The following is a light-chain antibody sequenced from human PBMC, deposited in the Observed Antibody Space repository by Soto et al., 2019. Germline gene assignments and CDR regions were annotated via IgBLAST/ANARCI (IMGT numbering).Light chain of an antibody. V-gene: IGKV3-20*01. CDR1: QSVSSY. CDR2: GAS. J-gene: IGKJ1*01. Sequence: EIVLTQSPGTLSLSPGERATLSCRASQSVSSYLAWYQERPGQTPRLLIYGASSRGTGIPDRFSGSGSGTDFTLTISRLEPEDFAVYYCQQYGSSPLTFGQVTKVENK. CDR3: QQYGSSPLT.